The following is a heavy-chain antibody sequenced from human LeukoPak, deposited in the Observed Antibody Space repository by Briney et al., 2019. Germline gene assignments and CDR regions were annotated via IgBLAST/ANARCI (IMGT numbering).Heavy chain of an antibody. CDR1: GGSISSYY. CDR2: VYSSGTT. Sequence: PSETLSLTCTVSGGSISSYYWSWIRQPAGEGLEWIGRVYSSGTTNYNPSLQSRVTMSVDSSKNQFSLKLNSVTAADTAVYYCARGRYCTTTSCTYWYFDLWGCGTLVTVSS. CDR3: ARGRYCTTTSCTYWYFDL. J-gene: IGHJ2*01. V-gene: IGHV4-4*07. D-gene: IGHD2-2*01.